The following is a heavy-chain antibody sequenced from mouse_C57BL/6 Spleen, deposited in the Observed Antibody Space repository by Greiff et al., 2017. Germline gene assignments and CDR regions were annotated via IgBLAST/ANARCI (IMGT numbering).Heavy chain of an antibody. V-gene: IGHV2-2*01. D-gene: IGHD3-2*02. CDR2: IWSGGST. CDR1: GFSLTSYG. J-gene: IGHJ2*01. Sequence: VQLQQSGPGLVQPSQSLSITCTVSGFSLTSYGVHWVRQSPGKGLEWLGVIWSGGSTDYNAAFISRLSISKDNSKSQVFFKMNSLQADATAIYYCARKGLRGYFDYWGQGTTLTVSS. CDR3: ARKGLRGYFDY.